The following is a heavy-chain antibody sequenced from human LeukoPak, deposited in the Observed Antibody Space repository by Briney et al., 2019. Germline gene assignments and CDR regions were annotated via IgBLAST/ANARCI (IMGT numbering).Heavy chain of an antibody. Sequence: SQTLSLTCAVSGGSISSGGYSWSWIRQPPGKGLEWIGYIYHSGSTYYNPSLKSRVTISVDRSKNQFSLKLSSVTAADTAVYCCARVTRVLGYCSGGSCRSYWYFDLWGRGTLVTVSS. D-gene: IGHD2-15*01. J-gene: IGHJ2*01. V-gene: IGHV4-30-2*01. CDR2: IYHSGST. CDR3: ARVTRVLGYCSGGSCRSYWYFDL. CDR1: GGSISSGGYS.